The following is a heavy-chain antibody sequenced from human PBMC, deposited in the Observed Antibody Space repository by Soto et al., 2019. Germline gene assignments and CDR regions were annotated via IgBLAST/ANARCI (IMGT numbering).Heavy chain of an antibody. D-gene: IGHD3-22*01. J-gene: IGHJ3*02. CDR3: ARGRDSSGYYHDAFDI. V-gene: IGHV1-69*01. CDR1: GGTFSSYA. Sequence: QVQLVQSGAEVKKPGSSVKVSCKASGGTFSSYAISWVRQAPGQGLEWMGGIIPIFGTANYAQKFQGRVTITADDSTSTAYMEVSSLRSEDTAVYYCARGRDSSGYYHDAFDIWGQGTMVTVSS. CDR2: IIPIFGTA.